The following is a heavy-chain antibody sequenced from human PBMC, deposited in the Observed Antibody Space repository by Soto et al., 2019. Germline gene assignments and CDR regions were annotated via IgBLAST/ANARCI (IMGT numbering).Heavy chain of an antibody. D-gene: IGHD2-2*01. CDR3: ARGGDIVVVPGYNWFDP. J-gene: IGHJ5*02. V-gene: IGHV1-69*01. CDR1: GGTFSSYA. Sequence: QVQLVQSGAEVKKPGSSVEVSCKASGGTFSSYAISWVRQAPGQGLEWMGGIIPIFGTANYAQKFQGRVTITADESTSTAYMELSSLRSEDTAVYYCARGGDIVVVPGYNWFDPWGQGTLVTVSS. CDR2: IIPIFGTA.